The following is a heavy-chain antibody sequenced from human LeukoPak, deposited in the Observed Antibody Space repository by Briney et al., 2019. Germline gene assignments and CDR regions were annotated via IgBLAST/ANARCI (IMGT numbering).Heavy chain of an antibody. Sequence: GGSLRLSCAASGFTFSTYSMNWVRQAPGKGLEWVSYISSSSSTIYYADSVKGRFTISRDNSKNTLYLQMNSLRAEDTAVYYCATSIAARLGWFDPWGQGTLVTVSS. CDR1: GFTFSTYS. D-gene: IGHD6-6*01. V-gene: IGHV3-48*01. CDR2: ISSSSSTI. CDR3: ATSIAARLGWFDP. J-gene: IGHJ5*02.